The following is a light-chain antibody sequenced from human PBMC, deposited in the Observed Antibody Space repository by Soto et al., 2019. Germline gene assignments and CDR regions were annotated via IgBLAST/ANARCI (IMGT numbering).Light chain of an antibody. CDR1: QSISSW. Sequence: DIQMTQSPSTLSASVGDRVTITCRASQSISSWLAWYQQKPGKAPKLLIHEASSSEIGVPPRFSGSGFGTEFPLTISSLQPDDFATYYCQYYKESSTFGQGTRWKSN. V-gene: IGKV1-5*03. J-gene: IGKJ1*01. CDR3: QYYKESST. CDR2: EAS.